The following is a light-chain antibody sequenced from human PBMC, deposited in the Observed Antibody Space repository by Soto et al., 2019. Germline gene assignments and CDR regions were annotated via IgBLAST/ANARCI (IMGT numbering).Light chain of an antibody. CDR1: QTISKN. CDR3: QQANSFPLT. CDR2: DAS. Sequence: ERMMTQSPATLSLSPGETATLSCRASQTISKNLAWYQQKPGQAPRLLIYDASTRATDIPDRFSGSGSGTEFTLTISSLKSEDFAIYYWQQANSFPLTFGGGTKVDIK. V-gene: IGKV3-15*01. J-gene: IGKJ4*01.